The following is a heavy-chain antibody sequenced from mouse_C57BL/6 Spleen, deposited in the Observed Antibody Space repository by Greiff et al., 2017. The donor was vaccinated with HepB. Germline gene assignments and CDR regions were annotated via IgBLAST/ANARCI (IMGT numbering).Heavy chain of an antibody. J-gene: IGHJ4*01. D-gene: IGHD1-1*01. CDR3: AMRDYGSSPYYAMDY. V-gene: IGHV1-47*01. Sequence: VKLVESGAELVKPGASVKMSCKASGYTFTTYPIEWMKQNHGKSLEWIGNFHPYNDDTKYNEKFKGKATLTVEKSSSTVYLELSRLTSDDSAVYYCAMRDYGSSPYYAMDYWGQGTSVTVSS. CDR1: GYTFTTYP. CDR2: FHPYNDDT.